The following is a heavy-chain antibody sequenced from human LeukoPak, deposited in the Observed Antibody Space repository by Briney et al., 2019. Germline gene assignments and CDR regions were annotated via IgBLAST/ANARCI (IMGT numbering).Heavy chain of an antibody. CDR2: ISGSGGST. D-gene: IGHD2-2*01. Sequence: PGGSLRLSCAASGFTFSSYAMSWVRQAPGKGLEWVSAISGSGGSTYYADSVKGRFTISRDNSKNTLYLQMNSLRAGDTAVYYCAKRNSLGYCSSTSCPYYYYYGMDVWGQGTTVTVSS. V-gene: IGHV3-23*01. CDR3: AKRNSLGYCSSTSCPYYYYYGMDV. CDR1: GFTFSSYA. J-gene: IGHJ6*02.